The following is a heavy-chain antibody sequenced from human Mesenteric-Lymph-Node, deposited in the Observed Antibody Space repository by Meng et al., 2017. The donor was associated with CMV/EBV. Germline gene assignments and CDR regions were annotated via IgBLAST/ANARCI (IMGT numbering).Heavy chain of an antibody. V-gene: IGHV3-23*03. CDR2: IYATGSTT. J-gene: IGHJ6*02. CDR3: TKDHAPGAGRRLGGYGMDV. D-gene: IGHD3-16*01. Sequence: GESLKISCAASGFTFTNYAMSWVRRAPGKGLEWVSVIYATGSTTHYADSVKGRFTISRDNSRNTLYLQMNNLRAEDSAVYYCTKDHAPGAGRRLGGYGMDVWGQGTTVTVSS. CDR1: GFTFTNYA.